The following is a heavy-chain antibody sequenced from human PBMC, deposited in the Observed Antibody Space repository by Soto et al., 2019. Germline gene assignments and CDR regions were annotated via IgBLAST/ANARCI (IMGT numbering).Heavy chain of an antibody. V-gene: IGHV3-66*01. D-gene: IGHD3-22*01. CDR3: ARASRNYYDSSGYLYYFDY. CDR1: GFTFSSYS. Sequence: SGGSLRLSCAASGFTFSSYSMNWVRQAPGKGLEWVSVIYSGGSTYYADSVKGRFTISRDNSKNTLYLQMNSLRAEDTAVYYCARASRNYYDSSGYLYYFDYWGQGTLVTVSS. CDR2: IYSGGST. J-gene: IGHJ4*02.